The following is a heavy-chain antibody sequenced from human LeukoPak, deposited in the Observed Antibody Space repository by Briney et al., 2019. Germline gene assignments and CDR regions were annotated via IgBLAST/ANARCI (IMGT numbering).Heavy chain of an antibody. CDR1: GFTFSSYG. D-gene: IGHD3-22*01. CDR2: FSGSGGTT. V-gene: IGHV3-23*01. Sequence: PGGSLRLSCAASGFTFSSYGMSWVRQAPGQGLEWVSSFSGSGGTTYYADSVKGRFTISRDNSKNTLYLQMNSLRAEDTAVYYCAKGRVSSNGWTFNDYWGQGTLVTVSS. CDR3: AKGRVSSNGWTFNDY. J-gene: IGHJ4*02.